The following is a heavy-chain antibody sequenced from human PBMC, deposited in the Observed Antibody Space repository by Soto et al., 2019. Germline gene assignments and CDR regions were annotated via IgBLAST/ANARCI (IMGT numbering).Heavy chain of an antibody. D-gene: IGHD2-2*01. J-gene: IGHJ6*02. CDR2: FDPEDGET. CDR3: ARALVPQDYYYGMDV. V-gene: IGHV1-24*01. CDR1: GYTLTELS. Sequence: ASVKVSCKVSGYTLTELSMHWVRQAPGKGLEWMGGFDPEDGETSYAQKFQGRVTMTRDTSTSTVYMELSSLRSEDTAVYYCARALVPQDYYYGMDVWGQGTTVTVSS.